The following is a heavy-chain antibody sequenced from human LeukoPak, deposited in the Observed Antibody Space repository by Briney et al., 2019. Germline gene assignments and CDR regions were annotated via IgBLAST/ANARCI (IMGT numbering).Heavy chain of an antibody. J-gene: IGHJ4*02. D-gene: IGHD5-12*01. CDR2: INPNSGGT. CDR3: ARSWIVATSRVDY. V-gene: IGHV1-2*02. CDR1: GYTFTAYY. Sequence: ASVKVSCKASGYTFTAYYMHWVRQAPGQGLEWMGWINPNSGGTNYAQKFQGRVTMTRDTSISTAYMELSRLRSDDTAVYYFARSWIVATSRVDYWGQETLVTVSS.